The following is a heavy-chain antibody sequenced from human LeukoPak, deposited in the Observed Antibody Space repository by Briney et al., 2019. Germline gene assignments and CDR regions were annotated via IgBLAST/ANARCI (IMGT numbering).Heavy chain of an antibody. V-gene: IGHV3-21*05. Sequence: PGGSLRLSCAASGFTFSSYGMTWVRQAPGKGLEWVSYISSSSSYIYYADSVKGRFTISRDNAKNSLYLQMNSLRAEDTAVYYCARDMGMRDTEPDYWGQGTLVTVSS. D-gene: IGHD5-18*01. CDR3: ARDMGMRDTEPDY. CDR1: GFTFSSYG. CDR2: ISSSSSYI. J-gene: IGHJ4*02.